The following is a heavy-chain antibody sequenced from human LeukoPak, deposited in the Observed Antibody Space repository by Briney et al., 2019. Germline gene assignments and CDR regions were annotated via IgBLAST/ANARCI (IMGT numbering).Heavy chain of an antibody. CDR3: ATHQRDHAFDN. CDR2: INHSGST. CDR1: GGSFSGYY. D-gene: IGHD6-25*01. V-gene: IGHV4-34*01. Sequence: SETLSLTCAVYGGSFSGYYWSWIRQPPGKGLEWIGEINHSGSTNYNPSLKSRVTISVDTSKNQFSLKLSSVTAADTAVYYCATHQRDHAFDNRGPRTKGT. J-gene: IGHJ3*02.